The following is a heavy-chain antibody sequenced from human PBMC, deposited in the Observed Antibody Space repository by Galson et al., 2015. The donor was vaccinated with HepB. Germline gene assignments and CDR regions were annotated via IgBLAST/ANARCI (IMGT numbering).Heavy chain of an antibody. J-gene: IGHJ6*03. CDR1: GYTFTSYG. Sequence: SVKVSCKASGYTFTSYGISWVRQAPGQGLEWMGWISAYNGNTNYAQKLQGRVTMTTDTSTSTAYMELRSLRSDDTAVYYCARDGTGIGRIYYYYYMDVWGKGTTVTVSS. D-gene: IGHD1-14*01. V-gene: IGHV1-18*01. CDR3: ARDGTGIGRIYYYYYMDV. CDR2: ISAYNGNT.